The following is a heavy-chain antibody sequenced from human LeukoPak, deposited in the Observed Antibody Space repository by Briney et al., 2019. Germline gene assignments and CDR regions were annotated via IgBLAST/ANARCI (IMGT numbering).Heavy chain of an antibody. V-gene: IGHV4-34*01. Sequence: PSETLSLTCAVYGGSFSGYYWSGIRRPPGKALEWIGEINHSGSTNYNPSLKSRVTISVDTSKNQFSLKLSSVTAADTAVYYCARGRLRYSGTKALKYFDYWGQGTLVTVSS. CDR3: ARGRLRYSGTKALKYFDY. CDR2: INHSGST. D-gene: IGHD1-26*01. J-gene: IGHJ4*02. CDR1: GGSFSGYY.